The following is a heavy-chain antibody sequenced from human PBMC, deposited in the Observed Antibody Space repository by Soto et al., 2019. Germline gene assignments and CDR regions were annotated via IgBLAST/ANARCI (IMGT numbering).Heavy chain of an antibody. V-gene: IGHV4-30-2*01. Sequence: QLQLQESGSGLVKPSQTLSLTCAVSGGSISSGGYSWSWIRQPPGKGLEWIGYIYHSGSTYYNPSLKSRVTISVDRSKNQFSLKLSSVTAADTAVYYCARGKGVVASYGTFDPWGQGTLVTVSS. J-gene: IGHJ5*02. CDR3: ARGKGVVASYGTFDP. CDR1: GGSISSGGYS. CDR2: IYHSGST. D-gene: IGHD2-15*01.